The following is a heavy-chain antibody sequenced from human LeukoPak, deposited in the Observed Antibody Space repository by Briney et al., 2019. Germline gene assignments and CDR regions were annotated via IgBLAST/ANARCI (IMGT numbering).Heavy chain of an antibody. J-gene: IGHJ4*02. CDR3: AKGGHKNYYDSSGSTYFDY. D-gene: IGHD3-22*01. Sequence: GGTLRLSCAASGFTFSIFGMSWVRQAPGKGLEWVSLIRGRGGRTYYADSVKGRFTISRDNSRNSLYLQMNSLRAEDTALYYCAKGGHKNYYDSSGSTYFDYWGQGTLVTVSS. V-gene: IGHV3-43*02. CDR2: IRGRGGRT. CDR1: GFTFSIFG.